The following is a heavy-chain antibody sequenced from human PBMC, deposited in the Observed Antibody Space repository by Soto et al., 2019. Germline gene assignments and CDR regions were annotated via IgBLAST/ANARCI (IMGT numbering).Heavy chain of an antibody. J-gene: IGHJ4*02. CDR3: ARDSDYGDYFSDY. Sequence: PGGSLRLSCEASGLIVNNNFMNWVRQAPGRGLEWVSVINPEGRTYYADSVKDRFTISRDTSKSTLYLQMNSLRVEDTAVYYCARDSDYGDYFSDYWGQGTLVTVSS. CDR1: GLIVNNNF. CDR2: INPEGRT. D-gene: IGHD4-17*01. V-gene: IGHV3-66*01.